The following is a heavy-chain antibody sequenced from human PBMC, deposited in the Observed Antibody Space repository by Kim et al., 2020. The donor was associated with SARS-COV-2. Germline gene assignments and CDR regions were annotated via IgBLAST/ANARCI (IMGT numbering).Heavy chain of an antibody. J-gene: IGHJ5*02. V-gene: IGHV4-34*01. CDR3: VRRGYSYGFNWFDP. D-gene: IGHD5-18*01. Sequence: TPSLKSRVTISVDTSKNQFSLKLSSVTAAGTAVYYCVRRGYSYGFNWFDPWGQGTLVTVSS.